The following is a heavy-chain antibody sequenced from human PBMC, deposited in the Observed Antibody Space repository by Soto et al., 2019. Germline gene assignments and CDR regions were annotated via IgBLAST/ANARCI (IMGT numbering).Heavy chain of an antibody. V-gene: IGHV1-69*06. Sequence: ASVKVSCKASGGTFSSYAISWVRQAPGQGLEWMGGIIPIFGTANYAQKFQGRVTITADKSTSTAYMELSSLRSEDTAVYYCARGYDSSGFRVAPKIYYYYGMDVWGQGTTVTGSS. J-gene: IGHJ6*02. CDR1: GGTFSSYA. CDR2: IIPIFGTA. CDR3: ARGYDSSGFRVAPKIYYYYGMDV. D-gene: IGHD3-22*01.